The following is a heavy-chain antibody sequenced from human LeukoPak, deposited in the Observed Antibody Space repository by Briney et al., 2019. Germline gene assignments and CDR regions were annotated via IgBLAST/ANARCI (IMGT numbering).Heavy chain of an antibody. Sequence: PGGSLRLSCAASGFTFSSYGMHWVRQAPGKGLEWVAFIRYDGSNKYYADSAKGRFTISRDNSKNTLYLQMNSLRAEDTAVYYCARDPGLWSRMDVWGKGTTVTISS. D-gene: IGHD5-18*01. CDR3: ARDPGLWSRMDV. CDR2: IRYDGSNK. J-gene: IGHJ6*04. V-gene: IGHV3-30*02. CDR1: GFTFSSYG.